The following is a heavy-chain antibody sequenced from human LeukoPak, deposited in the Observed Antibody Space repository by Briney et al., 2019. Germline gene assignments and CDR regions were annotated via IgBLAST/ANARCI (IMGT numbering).Heavy chain of an antibody. J-gene: IGHJ4*02. D-gene: IGHD6-19*01. CDR2: ISGSGGST. CDR3: AKEGYSSGLIDY. CDR1: GFTFGDYA. Sequence: PGGSLRLSCTASGFTFGDYAMSWVRQAPGKGLEWVSAISGSGGSTYYADSVKGRFTISRDNSKNTLYLQMNSLRAEDTAVYYCAKEGYSSGLIDYWGQGTLVTVSS. V-gene: IGHV3-23*01.